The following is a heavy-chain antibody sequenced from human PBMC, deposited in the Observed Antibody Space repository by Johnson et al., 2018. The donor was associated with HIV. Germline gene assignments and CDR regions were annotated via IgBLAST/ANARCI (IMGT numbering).Heavy chain of an antibody. Sequence: VQLVESGGGVVQPGGSLRLSCAASGFTFSSYAMHWVRQAPGKWLEWVAVISYDGSNKYYADSVKGRFTISRDNSKNTLYLQMNSLRAEDTAIYYCARDTPACGLLPPIGAFDVWGQGTMVTVSS. CDR2: ISYDGSNK. J-gene: IGHJ3*01. CDR1: GFTFSSYA. CDR3: ARDTPACGLLPPIGAFDV. D-gene: IGHD3/OR15-3a*01. V-gene: IGHV3-30-3*01.